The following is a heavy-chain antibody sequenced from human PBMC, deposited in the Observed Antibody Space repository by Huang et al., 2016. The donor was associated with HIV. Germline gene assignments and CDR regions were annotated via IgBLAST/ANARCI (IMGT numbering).Heavy chain of an antibody. V-gene: IGHV1-8*03. CDR3: ARLVVGFDY. Sequence: QVQLVQSGAEVKKPGASVKVSFKASGYTFTSYDINWVRQATGQGLEWMGWMKPNSGNTGNGQKVQGRVTITRNNSISTAYMKLSSLRSEDTAVYYCARLVVGFDYWGQGTLVTVSS. CDR1: GYTFTSYD. J-gene: IGHJ4*02. CDR2: MKPNSGNT. D-gene: IGHD2-2*01.